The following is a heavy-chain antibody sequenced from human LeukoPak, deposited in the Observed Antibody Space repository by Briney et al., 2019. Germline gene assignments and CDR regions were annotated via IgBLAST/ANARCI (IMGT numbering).Heavy chain of an antibody. CDR1: GYSISRGYY. CDR3: ARVGLGEWSGLVNWFDP. Sequence: SETLSRTCTVSGYSISRGYYWGWIRQPPGKGLQWIGSIYHSGSTYYNPSLKSRVTISVDTSKNHFSLQLSSVTAADTAVYYCARVGLGEWSGLVNWFDPWGQGTLVTVSS. D-gene: IGHD3-3*01. J-gene: IGHJ5*02. CDR2: IYHSGST. V-gene: IGHV4-38-2*02.